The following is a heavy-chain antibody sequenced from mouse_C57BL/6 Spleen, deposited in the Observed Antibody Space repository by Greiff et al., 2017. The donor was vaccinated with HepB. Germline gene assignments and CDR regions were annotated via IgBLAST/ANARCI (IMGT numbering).Heavy chain of an antibody. D-gene: IGHD2-4*01. V-gene: IGHV1-59*01. CDR2: IDPSDSYT. Sequence: QVQLQQPGAELVRPGTSVKLSCKASGYTFTSYWMHWVKQRPGQGLEWIGVIDPSDSYTNYNQKFKGKATLTVDTSSSTAYMQLSSLTSEDSAVYYCARGYYDYDGGIYYYAMDYWGQGTSVTVSS. CDR3: ARGYYDYDGGIYYYAMDY. J-gene: IGHJ4*01. CDR1: GYTFTSYW.